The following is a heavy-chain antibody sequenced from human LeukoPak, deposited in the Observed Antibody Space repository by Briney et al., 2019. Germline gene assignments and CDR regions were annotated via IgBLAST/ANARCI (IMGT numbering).Heavy chain of an antibody. J-gene: IGHJ6*03. CDR1: GYSLTSGYY. V-gene: IGHV4-38-2*02. D-gene: IGHD4-11*01. Sequence: SETLSLTCTVSGYSLTSGYYWGWIRQPPGKGLEWIGSIYHSGSTFYNPSLKSRVTISVDPSKNQFSLKLSSVTAADTAVYYCARRYSNSHYYYYYMDVWGKGTTVTVSS. CDR2: IYHSGST. CDR3: ARRYSNSHYYYYYMDV.